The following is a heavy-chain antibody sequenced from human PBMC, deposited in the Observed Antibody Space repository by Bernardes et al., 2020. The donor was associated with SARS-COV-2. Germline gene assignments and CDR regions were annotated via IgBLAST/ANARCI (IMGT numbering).Heavy chain of an antibody. D-gene: IGHD2-15*01. Sequence: GGSLRVWCVVSGFRFSTYWMHWVRQAPGKGLEWVSRLNEDGSITTYADSVKGRFTISRDNAKNTLYLQMHSLRVEDTATYYCVRDLAGGRGSWGQGTLVTVSS. CDR2: LNEDGSIT. CDR1: GFRFSTYW. J-gene: IGHJ4*02. V-gene: IGHV3-74*01. CDR3: VRDLAGGRGS.